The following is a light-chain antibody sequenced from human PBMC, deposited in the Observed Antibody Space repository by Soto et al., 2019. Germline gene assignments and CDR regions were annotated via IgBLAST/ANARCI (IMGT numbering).Light chain of an antibody. CDR1: QGISSD. CDR2: AAS. Sequence: DIQLTQSPTFLSASVGDRVTITCRAGQGISSDLAWYQQKPGKAPKLLIYAASTLQSGVPPRFSGSGSGTEFILTISSLQPEDFATYYCQQLNSYPLISFGPGT. J-gene: IGKJ3*01. CDR3: QQLNSYPLIS. V-gene: IGKV1-9*01.